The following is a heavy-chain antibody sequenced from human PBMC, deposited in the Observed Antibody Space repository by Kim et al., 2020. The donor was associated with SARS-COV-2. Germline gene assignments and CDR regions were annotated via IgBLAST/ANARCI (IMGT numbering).Heavy chain of an antibody. J-gene: IGHJ4*02. Sequence: NDAQKYQGRVTSTADESTSTAYMELSSMRSEDTAVYYCAKLAAAGTLNFDYWGQGTLVTVSS. CDR3: AKLAAAGTLNFDY. D-gene: IGHD6-13*01. V-gene: IGHV1-69*01.